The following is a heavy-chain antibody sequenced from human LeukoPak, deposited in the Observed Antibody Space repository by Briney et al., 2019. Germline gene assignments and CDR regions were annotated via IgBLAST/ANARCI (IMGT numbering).Heavy chain of an antibody. D-gene: IGHD4-17*01. J-gene: IGHJ4*02. CDR3: ARGDMTTVRF. CDR1: GFTFSSYW. V-gene: IGHV3-7*05. Sequence: GGSLRLSCAASGFTFSSYWMTWVRQAPGKGLEWVANIRPDGSAKYYVDSVKGRFTISRDNAKNSLYLQTNSLRAEDTALYYCARGDMTTVRFWGQGTLVTVSS. CDR2: IRPDGSAK.